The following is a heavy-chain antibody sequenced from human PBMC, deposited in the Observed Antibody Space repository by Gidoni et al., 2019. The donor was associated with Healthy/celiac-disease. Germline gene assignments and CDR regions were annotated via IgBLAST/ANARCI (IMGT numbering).Heavy chain of an antibody. CDR3: ARGVEEGGSCLDY. CDR1: GFTFSSYE. Sequence: EVQLVESGGGLVQPGGSLRLSCAASGFTFSSYEMNWVRQAPGKGLEWVSYISSSGSTIYYADSVKGRFTISRDNAKNSLYLQMNSLRAEDTAVYYCARGVEEGGSCLDYWGQGTLVTVSS. V-gene: IGHV3-48*03. CDR2: ISSSGSTI. J-gene: IGHJ4*02. D-gene: IGHD2-15*01.